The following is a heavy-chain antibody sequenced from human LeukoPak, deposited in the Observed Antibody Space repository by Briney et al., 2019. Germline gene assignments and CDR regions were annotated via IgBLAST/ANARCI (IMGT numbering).Heavy chain of an antibody. V-gene: IGHV4-59*01. J-gene: IGHJ5*02. D-gene: IGHD5-24*01. Sequence: SETLSLTCTVSGDSISDYYWSWIRQPPGRGLEWIGEVYYSGSTRYNPSLKSRVTISVDTSKNQFSLRLRSVTAADTAVYYCARELDGNGGWFDPWGQGTLVTVSS. CDR1: GDSISDYY. CDR3: ARELDGNGGWFDP. CDR2: VYYSGST.